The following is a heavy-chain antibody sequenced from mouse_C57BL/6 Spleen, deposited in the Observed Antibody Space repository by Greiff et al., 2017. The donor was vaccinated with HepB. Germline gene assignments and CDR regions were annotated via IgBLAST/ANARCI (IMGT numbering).Heavy chain of an antibody. CDR3: ARPTYSNYWFAY. D-gene: IGHD2-5*01. CDR1: GYTFTSYW. Sequence: VQLQQPGAELVRPGSSVKLSCKASGYTFTSYWMDWVKQRPGQGLEWIGNIYPSDSETHYNQKFKDKATLTVDKSSSTAYMQLSSLTSEDSAVYYCARPTYSNYWFAYWGQGTLVTVSA. J-gene: IGHJ3*01. CDR2: IYPSDSET. V-gene: IGHV1-61*01.